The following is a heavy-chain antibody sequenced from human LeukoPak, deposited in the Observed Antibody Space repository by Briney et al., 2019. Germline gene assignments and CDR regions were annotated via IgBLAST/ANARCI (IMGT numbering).Heavy chain of an antibody. CDR3: ARGRGWGILDS. V-gene: IGHV1-69*04. Sequence: ASVKVSCKASGYTFTGYYMHWVRQAPGQGLEWMGRIIPILGIANYAQKFQGRVTITADKSTSTAYMELSSLTFDDTAIYYCARGRGWGILDSWGQGHLVTVSS. D-gene: IGHD6-19*01. J-gene: IGHJ4*02. CDR2: IIPILGIA. CDR1: GYTFTGYY.